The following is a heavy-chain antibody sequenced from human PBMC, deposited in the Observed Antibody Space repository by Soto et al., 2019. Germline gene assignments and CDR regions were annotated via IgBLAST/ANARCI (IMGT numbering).Heavy chain of an antibody. CDR1: EYTFSNVC. Sequence: GESLKISCDGSEYTFSNVCIAWVLQMPGKGLEWMGSIYPGDSDVKYSPSFQGQVTISVDRSLNTAYLQWDSLKAPDTGKYFCARREYHHDFQYWGQGTLVTVSS. J-gene: IGHJ4*01. CDR2: IYPGDSDV. V-gene: IGHV5-51*01. CDR3: ARREYHHDFQY.